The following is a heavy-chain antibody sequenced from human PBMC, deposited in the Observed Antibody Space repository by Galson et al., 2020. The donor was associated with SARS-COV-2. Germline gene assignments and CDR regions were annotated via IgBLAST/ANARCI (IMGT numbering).Heavy chain of an antibody. D-gene: IGHD5-18*01. V-gene: IGHV2-70*01. CDR3: ARMRVVGEQLWFFYYGMDV. CDR2: IDWDDDK. J-gene: IGHJ6*02. Sequence: SGPTLVKPTQTLTLTCTFSGFSLSTSGMCVSWIRQPPGKALEWLALIDWDDDKYYSTSLKTRLTISKDTSKNQVVLTMTNMDPVDTATYYCARMRVVGEQLWFFYYGMDVWGQGTTVTVSS. CDR1: GFSLSTSGMC.